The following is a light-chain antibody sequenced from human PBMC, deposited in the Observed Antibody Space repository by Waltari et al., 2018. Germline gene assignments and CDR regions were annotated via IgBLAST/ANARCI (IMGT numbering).Light chain of an antibody. CDR1: SSHVGRHQY. V-gene: IGLV2-14*03. CDR3: SSYTSSSTLYV. Sequence: QSALTQPASVSGSPGQSITIPCTGTSSHVGRHQYVPWYLQHPGKAPKLMIYDVSNRPSGVSNRFSGSKSGNTASLTISGLQAEDEADYYCSSYTSSSTLYVFGTGTKVTVL. J-gene: IGLJ1*01. CDR2: DVS.